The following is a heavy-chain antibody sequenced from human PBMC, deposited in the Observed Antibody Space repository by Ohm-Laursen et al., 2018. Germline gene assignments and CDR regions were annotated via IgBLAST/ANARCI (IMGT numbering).Heavy chain of an antibody. Sequence: SETLSLTCVVSGYSISSGYYWGWLRQPPGKGLEWIGTIYHSGNTYYSPSLKSRVTISVDTSKNHFSRKLNSVTAADTAVYYCARVRAGYSPDYWGQGTLVTVSS. J-gene: IGHJ4*02. CDR3: ARVRAGYSPDY. D-gene: IGHD6-13*01. CDR1: GYSISSGYY. CDR2: IYHSGNT. V-gene: IGHV4-38-2*01.